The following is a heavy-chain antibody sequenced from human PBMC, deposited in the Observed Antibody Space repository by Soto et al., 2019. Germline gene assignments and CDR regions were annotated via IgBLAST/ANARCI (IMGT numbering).Heavy chain of an antibody. CDR2: ICPFGGHS. V-gene: IGHV3-23*01. D-gene: IGHD3-22*01. J-gene: IGHJ3*02. Sequence: GGSLRLSCAASGFSFSNYAMNWVRQAPGKGLEWVSVICPFGGHSFYADPVKGRFTISRDNSKNTLYLQMNSLKTEDTAVYYCHYYDSSGYYSVLAFDIWGQGTMVTVSS. CDR3: HYYDSSGYYSVLAFDI. CDR1: GFSFSNYA.